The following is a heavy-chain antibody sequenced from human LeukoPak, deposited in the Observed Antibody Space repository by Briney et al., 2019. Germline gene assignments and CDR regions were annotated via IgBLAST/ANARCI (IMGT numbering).Heavy chain of an antibody. V-gene: IGHV4-38-2*02. CDR1: GYSISSGYY. J-gene: IGHJ4*02. Sequence: PSETLSLTCTVSGYSISSGYYWGWIRQPPGKGLEWIGSIYHSGNTYYNPSLKSRVTISVDTSKNQFSLKLSSVTAADTAVYYCASLWDIVVVPAAPVVDYWGQGTLVTVSS. CDR3: ASLWDIVVVPAAPVVDY. CDR2: IYHSGNT. D-gene: IGHD2-2*01.